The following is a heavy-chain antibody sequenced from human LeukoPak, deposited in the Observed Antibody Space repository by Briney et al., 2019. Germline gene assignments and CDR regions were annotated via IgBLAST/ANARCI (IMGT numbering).Heavy chain of an antibody. CDR2: IYYSGST. V-gene: IGHV4-59*01. Sequence: PSETLSLTCTVSGGSISSYYWSWIRQPPGKGLEWIGYIYYSGSTNYNPSLKSRVTISVDTSKNQFSLKLSSVTAADTAVYYCARGGRRNDTPWYFDLWGRGTLVTVSS. CDR1: GGSISSYY. J-gene: IGHJ2*01. CDR3: ARGGRRNDTPWYFDL. D-gene: IGHD1-1*01.